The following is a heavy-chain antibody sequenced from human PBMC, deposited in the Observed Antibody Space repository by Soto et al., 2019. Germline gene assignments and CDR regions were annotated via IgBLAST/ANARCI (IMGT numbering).Heavy chain of an antibody. CDR2: INAGSGNT. CDR1: GDTFTSNA. D-gene: IGHD3-22*01. CDR3: AATYYYDSSGYQAPNDAFDI. V-gene: IGHV1-58*02. Sequence: ASVKVSCKACGDTFTSNAMHWVRQAPGQRLEWMGWINAGSGNTNYAQKFQERVTITRDMSTSTAYMELSSLRSEDTAVYYCAATYYYDSSGYQAPNDAFDIWGQGTMVTVSS. J-gene: IGHJ3*02.